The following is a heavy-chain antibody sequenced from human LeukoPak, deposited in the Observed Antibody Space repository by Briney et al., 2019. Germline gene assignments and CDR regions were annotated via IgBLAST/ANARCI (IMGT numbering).Heavy chain of an antibody. CDR2: IYYRSKWYN. Sequence: SQTPSLTCAISGDSISSNSAAWNWIRQSPSRGLEWLGRIYYRSKWYNDYAESVKSRITVNPDTSKNQFSLQLNSVTPEDTAVYFCARGNGYTYGSYYFDYWGQGTLVTVSS. CDR1: GDSISSNSAA. D-gene: IGHD5-18*01. J-gene: IGHJ4*02. V-gene: IGHV6-1*01. CDR3: ARGNGYTYGSYYFDY.